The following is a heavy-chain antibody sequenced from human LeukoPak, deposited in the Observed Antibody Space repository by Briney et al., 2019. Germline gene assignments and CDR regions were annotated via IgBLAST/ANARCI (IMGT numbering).Heavy chain of an antibody. Sequence: SETLSLTCAVYGGSFSGYYWSWIRQPPGKGLEWIGEINHSGSTNYNPSLKSRVTISVDTSKNQFSLKLSSVTAADTAVYYCARHPRVRIAAVSDYWGQGTLVTVSS. D-gene: IGHD6-13*01. CDR3: ARHPRVRIAAVSDY. CDR2: INHSGST. J-gene: IGHJ4*02. CDR1: GGSFSGYY. V-gene: IGHV4-34*01.